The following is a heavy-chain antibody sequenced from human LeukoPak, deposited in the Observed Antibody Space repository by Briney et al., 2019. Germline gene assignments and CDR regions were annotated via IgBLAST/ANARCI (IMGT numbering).Heavy chain of an antibody. CDR2: INSDGSST. V-gene: IGHV3-74*01. D-gene: IGHD2-8*01. Sequence: GGSLRLSCAASGFTFSSYWMHWVRQAPGKGLVWVSRINSDGSSTSYADSVKGRFTISRDNSKNTLYLQMNSLRAEDTAVYYCAKDFPGPAHTNEMIFDYWGQGTLVTVSS. J-gene: IGHJ4*02. CDR3: AKDFPGPAHTNEMIFDY. CDR1: GFTFSSYW.